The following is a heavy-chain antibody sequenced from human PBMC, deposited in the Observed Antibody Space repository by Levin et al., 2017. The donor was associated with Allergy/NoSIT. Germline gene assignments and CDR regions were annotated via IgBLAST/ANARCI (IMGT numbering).Heavy chain of an antibody. J-gene: IGHJ5*02. CDR1: GGSINSGDYH. D-gene: IGHD1-1*01. CDR3: ARTRSIGGTDL. Sequence: SETLSLTCSVSGGSINSGDYHWSWIRQSPGKGLEWIGSIYYLGGTLYSPSLKSRLTMSLDTSKNQFSLQLRSVTAADTAFYYCARTRSIGGTDLWGQGTLVSVSS. CDR2: IYYLGGT. V-gene: IGHV4-30-4*01.